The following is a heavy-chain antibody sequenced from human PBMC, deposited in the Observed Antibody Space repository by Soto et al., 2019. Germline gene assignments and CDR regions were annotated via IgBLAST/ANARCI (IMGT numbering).Heavy chain of an antibody. V-gene: IGHV3-23*01. J-gene: IGHJ3*02. D-gene: IGHD4-17*01. Sequence: EVQLLESGGGLVQPGGSLRLSCAASEFTFSTYAMSWVRQAPGKGLKWVSGISSGGGSTYYADAVKGRFAISRDNSKNTLSLQMNGLRAEDTAVYYCAKESTVTTVGDSFDIWGQGTMVTVSS. CDR1: EFTFSTYA. CDR2: ISSGGGST. CDR3: AKESTVTTVGDSFDI.